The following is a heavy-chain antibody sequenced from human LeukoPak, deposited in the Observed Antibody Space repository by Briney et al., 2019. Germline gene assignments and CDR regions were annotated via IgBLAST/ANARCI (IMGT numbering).Heavy chain of an antibody. D-gene: IGHD6-13*01. Sequence: GSLRLSYAASGFTLSSYSMNWVSQAPGKGLEWIGEIYHSGSTNFNPSLKSRVTISVDKSKNQFSLKLSSVTAADTAVYYCARDYAAAGIDAFDIWGQGTMVTVSS. CDR2: IYHSGST. CDR3: ARDYAAAGIDAFDI. J-gene: IGHJ3*02. V-gene: IGHV4-4*02. CDR1: GFTLSSYSM.